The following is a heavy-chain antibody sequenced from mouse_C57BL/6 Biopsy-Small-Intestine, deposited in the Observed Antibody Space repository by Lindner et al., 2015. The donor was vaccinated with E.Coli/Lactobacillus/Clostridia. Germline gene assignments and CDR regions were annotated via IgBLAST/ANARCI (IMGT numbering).Heavy chain of an antibody. CDR3: TSPNYYGSTYAMDY. CDR2: IYPGDGDT. CDR1: GNAFSSSW. Sequence: VQLQESGPELVKPGASVKISCKASGNAFSSSWMNWVKQRPGKGLEWIGRIYPGDGDTNYNGKFKGKATLSAEKSSSTAYMQLSSLTSEDSAVYFCTSPNYYGSTYAMDYWGQGTSVTVSS. D-gene: IGHD1-1*01. J-gene: IGHJ4*01. V-gene: IGHV1-82*01.